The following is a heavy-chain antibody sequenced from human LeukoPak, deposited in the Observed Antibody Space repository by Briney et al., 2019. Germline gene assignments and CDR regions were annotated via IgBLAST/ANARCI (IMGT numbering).Heavy chain of an antibody. CDR3: ARGPWGSLNY. Sequence: SQTLSLTCTVSGGSISSGGYYWSWIRQPPGKGLEWIGYIYHSGSTYYNPSLESRVTISVDRSKNQFSLKLSSVTAADTAVYYCARGPWGSLNYWGQGTLVTVSS. CDR2: IYHSGST. CDR1: GGSISSGGYY. V-gene: IGHV4-30-2*01. D-gene: IGHD3-16*01. J-gene: IGHJ4*02.